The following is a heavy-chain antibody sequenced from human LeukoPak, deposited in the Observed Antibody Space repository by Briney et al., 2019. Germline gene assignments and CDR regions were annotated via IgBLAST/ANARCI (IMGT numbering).Heavy chain of an antibody. J-gene: IGHJ4*02. D-gene: IGHD2-2*01. V-gene: IGHV1-3*01. Sequence: ASVNVSCKASGYTFTSYAMHWVRQAPGQRLEWMGWINAGNGNTKYPQKFQGRVTITRDTSASTAYMELSSLRSEDTAVYYCAREGGADCSSTSCYWSYYFDYWGQGTLVTVSS. CDR1: GYTFTSYA. CDR3: AREGGADCSSTSCYWSYYFDY. CDR2: INAGNGNT.